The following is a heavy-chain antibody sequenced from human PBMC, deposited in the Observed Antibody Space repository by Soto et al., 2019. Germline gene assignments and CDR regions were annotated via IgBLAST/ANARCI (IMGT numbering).Heavy chain of an antibody. V-gene: IGHV4-59*01. CDR2: IYDSGST. Sequence: PSETLSLTCTVSGGSISSYYWSWIRQPPGKGLEWIGNIYDSGSTNYNPSLKSRVTISVDTSKNQFSLKLTSVTAADTAVYYCAAPPRYWGQGTLVTVSS. CDR1: GGSISSYY. CDR3: AAPPRY. J-gene: IGHJ4*02.